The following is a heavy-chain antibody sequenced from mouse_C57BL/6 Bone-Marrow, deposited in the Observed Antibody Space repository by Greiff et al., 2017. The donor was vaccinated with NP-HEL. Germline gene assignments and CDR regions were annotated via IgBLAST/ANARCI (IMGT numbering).Heavy chain of an antibody. V-gene: IGHV1-64*01. CDR1: GYTFTSYW. J-gene: IGHJ2*01. Sequence: QVQLQQPGAELVKPGASVKLSCKASGYTFTSYWMHWVKQRPGQGLEWIGMIHPNSGSTNYNEKFKSKATLTVDKSSSTAYMQLSSLTSEDSAVYYCARSATTVQSWVVFDYWGQGTTLTVSS. D-gene: IGHD1-1*01. CDR3: ARSATTVQSWVVFDY. CDR2: IHPNSGST.